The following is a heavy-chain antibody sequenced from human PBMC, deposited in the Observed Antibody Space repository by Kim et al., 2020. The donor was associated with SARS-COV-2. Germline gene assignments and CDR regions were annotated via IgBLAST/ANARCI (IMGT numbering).Heavy chain of an antibody. D-gene: IGHD3-22*01. CDR3: ARARITMIVVDAFDI. Sequence: PSLMRRVTISVDTSKKQFSRKLSSVTAADTAVYYCARARITMIVVDAFDIWGQGTMVTVSS. J-gene: IGHJ3*02. V-gene: IGHV4-31*02.